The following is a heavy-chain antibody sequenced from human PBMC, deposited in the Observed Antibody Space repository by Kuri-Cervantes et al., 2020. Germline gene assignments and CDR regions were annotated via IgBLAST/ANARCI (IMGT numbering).Heavy chain of an antibody. D-gene: IGHD1-26*01. CDR3: ATTTPYYYYYGMDV. CDR1: GGSISSGDYY. Sequence: LRLSCTVSGGSISSGDYYWSWIRQHPGKGLEWIGYIYYSGSTYYNPSLKSRVTISVDTSKNQFSLKLSSVTAADTAVYYCATTTPYYYYYGMDVWGQGTTVTVSS. V-gene: IGHV4-30-4*01. CDR2: IYYSGST. J-gene: IGHJ6*02.